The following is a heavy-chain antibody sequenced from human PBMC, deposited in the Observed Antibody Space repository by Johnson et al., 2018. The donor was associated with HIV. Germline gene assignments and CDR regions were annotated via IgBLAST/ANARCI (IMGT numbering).Heavy chain of an antibody. D-gene: IGHD6-13*01. Sequence: VQLVESGGGLVQPGGSLRLSCAASGFTFSNAWMNWVRQAPGKGLEWVGRIKSKTDGGTTDYAAPVKGRFTISRDDSKNTLYLQMNSLKTEDTAVYYCTTWYSLVSVAFDIWGQGTMVTVSS. CDR3: TTWYSLVSVAFDI. J-gene: IGHJ3*02. CDR2: IKSKTDGGTT. CDR1: GFTFSNAW. V-gene: IGHV3-15*01.